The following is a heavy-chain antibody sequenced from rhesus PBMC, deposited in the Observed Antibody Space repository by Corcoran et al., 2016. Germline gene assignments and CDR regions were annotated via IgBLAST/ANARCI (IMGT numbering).Heavy chain of an antibody. CDR3: VRDSLITKSAGDY. Sequence: QVQLQESGPGLVKPSETLSLTCDVSGASISTYWWSWIRQTQGKGPEWIGEINGNGAYIYQNPPLKRRVTISKDASKNQFYLKLSSVTVADTAVYYCVRDSLITKSAGDYWGQGLLVTVSS. CDR1: GASISTYW. D-gene: IGHD4-11*01. CDR2: INGNGAYI. V-gene: IGHV4-80*01. J-gene: IGHJ4*01.